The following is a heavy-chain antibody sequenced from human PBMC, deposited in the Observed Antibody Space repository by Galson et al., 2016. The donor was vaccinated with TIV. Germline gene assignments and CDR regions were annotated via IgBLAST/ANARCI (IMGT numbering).Heavy chain of an antibody. J-gene: IGHJ6*02. CDR1: GFTFDDYP. D-gene: IGHD6-6*01. Sequence: SLRLPCAASGFTFDDYPMHWVRQAPGKGLEWVSRINWKGNRLDYVGSVKGRFTISRDNAKNSLYLQMNSLRPDDTAFYFCARDKSPSSSMDYFYYSGMDVWGQGTTVTVSS. CDR3: ARDKSPSSSMDYFYYSGMDV. V-gene: IGHV3-9*01. CDR2: INWKGNRL.